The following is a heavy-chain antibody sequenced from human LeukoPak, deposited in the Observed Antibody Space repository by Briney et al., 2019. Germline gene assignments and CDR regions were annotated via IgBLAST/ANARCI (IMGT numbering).Heavy chain of an antibody. D-gene: IGHD5-24*01. CDR3: ARGRRGYNYDC. Sequence: PSETLSLPCALYGGSFSGYYGRWIRHPPGKGREWIGEINHSASTNYNPPLQSRVTVSVYTSKNLFSLKLSSVAAADTAVYYCARGRRGYNYDCWGQRTLVTVSS. CDR1: GGSFSGYY. V-gene: IGHV4-34*01. CDR2: INHSAST. J-gene: IGHJ4*02.